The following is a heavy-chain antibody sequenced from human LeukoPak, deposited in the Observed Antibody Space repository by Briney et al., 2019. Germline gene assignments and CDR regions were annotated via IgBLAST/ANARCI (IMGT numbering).Heavy chain of an antibody. CDR3: ARGPDFGDRLDYFDY. CDR2: IKQDASQ. J-gene: IGHJ4*02. CDR1: GLTFSRHW. Sequence: GGSLRLSCAASGLTFSRHWMGWVRQAPGKGLEGVANIKQDASQYYFDSVRGRFIISRDNAKNSLSLQMNSLRLEDTAVYYCARGPDFGDRLDYFDYWGQGTLVTVSS. V-gene: IGHV3-7*01. D-gene: IGHD4-17*01.